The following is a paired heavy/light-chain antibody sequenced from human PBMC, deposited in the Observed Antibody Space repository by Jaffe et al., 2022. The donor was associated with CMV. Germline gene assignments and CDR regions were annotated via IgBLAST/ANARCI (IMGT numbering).Light chain of an antibody. CDR1: ALPKQY. Sequence: SYELTQPPSVSVSPGQTARITCSGDALPKQYAYWYQQKPGQAPVLVIYKDSERPSGIPERFSGSSSGTTVTLTISGVQAEDEADYYCQSADSSGTIEVFGGGTKLTVL. CDR3: QSADSSGTIEV. V-gene: IGLV3-25*03. CDR2: KDS. J-gene: IGLJ3*02.
Heavy chain of an antibody. Sequence: EVQLVESGGGLVKPGGSLRLSCAASGFTFSNAWMSWVRQAPGKGLEWVGRIKSKTDGGTTDYAAPVKGRFTISRDDSKNTLYLQMNSLKTEDTAVYYCTTVATSENCSGGSCYSSYYYYYGMDVWGQGTTVTVSS. J-gene: IGHJ6*02. V-gene: IGHV3-15*01. CDR1: GFTFSNAW. CDR3: TTVATSENCSGGSCYSSYYYYYGMDV. D-gene: IGHD2-15*01. CDR2: IKSKTDGGTT.